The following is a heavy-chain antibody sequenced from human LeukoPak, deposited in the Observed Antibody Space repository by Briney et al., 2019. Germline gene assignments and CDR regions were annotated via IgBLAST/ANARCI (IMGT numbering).Heavy chain of an antibody. V-gene: IGHV3-7*01. CDR1: GFTFSSYW. D-gene: IGHD2-2*01. CDR3: AVVPAAHDAFDI. J-gene: IGHJ3*02. CDR2: IKQDGSEK. Sequence: GGSLRLSCAASGFTFSSYWMSWVRQAPGKGLEWVANIKQDGSEKYYVDSVKGRFTISRDNAKNSLYLQMNGLRAEDTAVYYCAVVPAAHDAFDIWGQGTMVTVSS.